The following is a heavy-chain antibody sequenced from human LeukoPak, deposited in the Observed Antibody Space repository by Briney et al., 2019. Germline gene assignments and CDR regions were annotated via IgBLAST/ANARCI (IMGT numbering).Heavy chain of an antibody. CDR3: ARASMVVVRGVIKKYYFDY. D-gene: IGHD3-10*01. Sequence: GGSLRLSCAASGFTVSSNYMSWVRQAPGKGLEWVSVIYSGGSTYYADSVKGRFTISRDNSKNTLYLQMNSLRAKDTAVYYCARASMVVVRGVIKKYYFDYWGQGTLVTVSS. J-gene: IGHJ4*02. V-gene: IGHV3-53*01. CDR1: GFTVSSNY. CDR2: IYSGGST.